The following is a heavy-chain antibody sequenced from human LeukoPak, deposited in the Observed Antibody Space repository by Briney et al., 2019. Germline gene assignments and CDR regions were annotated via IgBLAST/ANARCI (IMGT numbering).Heavy chain of an antibody. CDR1: GYTFTGYY. V-gene: IGHV1-2*02. CDR2: INPNSGGT. D-gene: IGHD2-2*01. CDR3: ARVGRDCSSINCYWEDWFDP. Sequence: ASVKVSCKASGYTFTGYYMHWVRQAPGQGLEWMGWINPNSGGTNYAQEFQGRVTMTRDTSISTAYMELSRLGSDDTAVYYCARVGRDCSSINCYWEDWFDPWGQGTLVIVSS. J-gene: IGHJ5*02.